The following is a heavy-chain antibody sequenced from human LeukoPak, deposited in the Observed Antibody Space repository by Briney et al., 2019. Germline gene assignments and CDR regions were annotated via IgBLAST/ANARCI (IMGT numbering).Heavy chain of an antibody. J-gene: IGHJ6*02. CDR3: ARDRYNYGRDFYYPGADV. D-gene: IGHD5-24*01. CDR2: FCRDGSI. V-gene: IGHV3-53*01. Sequence: GGSLRLSCAASGLTVSRNAMSWVRQAPGKGLEFISVFCRDGSIYYADSVKGRFTPSRDDSKNMLHLQMNSLRAEDTAIYYCARDRYNYGRDFYYPGADVWGQGTTVIVSS. CDR1: GLTVSRNA.